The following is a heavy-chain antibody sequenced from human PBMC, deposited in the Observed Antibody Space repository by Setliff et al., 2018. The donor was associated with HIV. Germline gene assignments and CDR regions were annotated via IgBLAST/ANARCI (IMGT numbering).Heavy chain of an antibody. J-gene: IGHJ1*01. CDR1: GGSIGSNTYY. Sequence: PSETLSLTCTVSGGSIGSNTYYWGWIRQPPGKGLEWIGSIFYTGNTYYNPSLKSRVSISVDTSKNQFSLKLTSLTLADTAVYYCARDPGWAKPEYFHHWGQGTLVTVSS. CDR3: ARDPGWAKPEYFHH. V-gene: IGHV4-39*07. D-gene: IGHD5-12*01. CDR2: IFYTGNT.